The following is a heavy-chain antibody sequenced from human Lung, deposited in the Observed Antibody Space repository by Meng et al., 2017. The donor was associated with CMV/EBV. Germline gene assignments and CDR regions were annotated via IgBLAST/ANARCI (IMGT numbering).Heavy chain of an antibody. CDR2: IYSGGTT. CDR3: ARWFRQVDY. J-gene: IGHJ4*02. CDR1: GFTVSGHH. Sequence: GEXXTISCAVSGFTVSGHHMSWVRQAPGKGLEWVSVIYSGGTTYYADSVKGRFTVSRDNSKNTLYLQMNSLRTEDTAMYYCARWFRQVDYWGQGTLVTVSS. D-gene: IGHD3-10*01. V-gene: IGHV3-66*02.